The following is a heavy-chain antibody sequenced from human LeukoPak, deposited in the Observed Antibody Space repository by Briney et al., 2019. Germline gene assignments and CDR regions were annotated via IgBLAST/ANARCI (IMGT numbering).Heavy chain of an antibody. J-gene: IGHJ4*02. V-gene: IGHV4-4*03. Sequence: PPGTLSLTCVLSGGSITSTNWWSGVPQPPGQGREWIGEVSLSGLTNYNPSLSMRVIMALSTSKNHLSLHLTSVTAADTDVYDCSSANGAFSPFGYWGQGYLVTVLS. CDR1: GGSITSTNW. D-gene: IGHD2-8*01. CDR3: SSANGAFSPFGY. CDR2: VSLSGLT.